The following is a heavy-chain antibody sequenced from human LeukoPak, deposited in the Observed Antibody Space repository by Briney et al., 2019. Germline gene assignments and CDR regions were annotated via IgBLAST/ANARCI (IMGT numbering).Heavy chain of an antibody. J-gene: IGHJ4*02. CDR1: GGSFSGYY. V-gene: IGHV4-34*01. Sequence: PSETLSLTCAVYGGSFSGYYWSWIRQPPGKGLEWIGEISLSGLTNYSPSLNSRVTMSLDKPKNQLSLNLSSVTAADTAVYYCSRENGAFSPFGFWGQGTLVTVPS. CDR3: SRENGAFSPFGF. D-gene: IGHD2-8*01. CDR2: ISLSGLT.